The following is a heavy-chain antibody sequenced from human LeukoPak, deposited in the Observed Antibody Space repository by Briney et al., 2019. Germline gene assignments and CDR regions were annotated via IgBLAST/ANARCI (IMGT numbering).Heavy chain of an antibody. CDR3: ARDLPTVVIFGAFDS. Sequence: GGSLRLSCAASGFTLSRYVMHWVRQAPGKGLECVAVISSDGSNKYYADSVKGRFTVSRDNSKNTLYLQMNSLRPEDTAVYYCARDLPTVVIFGAFDSWGQGTLVTVSP. CDR2: ISSDGSNK. D-gene: IGHD3/OR15-3a*01. J-gene: IGHJ4*02. V-gene: IGHV3-30*04. CDR1: GFTLSRYV.